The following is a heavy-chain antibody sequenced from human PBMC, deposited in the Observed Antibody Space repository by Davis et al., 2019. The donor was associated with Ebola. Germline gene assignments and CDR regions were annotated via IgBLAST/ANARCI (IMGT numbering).Heavy chain of an antibody. CDR3: ARDRDSSGWHPNWFDP. CDR1: GFTFSSYG. Sequence: GESLKISCAASGFTFSSYGMHWVRQAPGKGLEWVAVISYDGSNKYYADSVKGRFTISRDNAKNSLYLQMNSLRAEDTAVYYCARDRDSSGWHPNWFDPWGQGTLVTVSS. J-gene: IGHJ5*02. CDR2: ISYDGSNK. D-gene: IGHD6-19*01. V-gene: IGHV3-30*03.